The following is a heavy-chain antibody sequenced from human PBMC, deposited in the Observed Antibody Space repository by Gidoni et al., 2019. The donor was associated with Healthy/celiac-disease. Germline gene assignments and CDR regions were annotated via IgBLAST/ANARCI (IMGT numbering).Heavy chain of an antibody. D-gene: IGHD1-26*01. CDR3: ACGSYYWFDY. J-gene: IGHJ4*02. V-gene: IGHV4-39*01. Sequence: QLQLQESGPGLVKPSETLSLTCTVAGCSISSSRYYWGWIRQPPGKGLEWIGSIYYSGSTYYNPSLKSRVTISVDTSKNQFSLKLSSVTAADTAVYYCACGSYYWFDYWGQGTLVTVSS. CDR1: GCSISSSRYY. CDR2: IYYSGST.